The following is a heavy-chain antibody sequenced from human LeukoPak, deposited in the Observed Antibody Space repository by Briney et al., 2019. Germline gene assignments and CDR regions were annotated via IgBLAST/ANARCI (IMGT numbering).Heavy chain of an antibody. CDR1: GFTFSSYG. J-gene: IGHJ6*03. Sequence: PGGSLRLSCAASGFTFSSYGMTWVRQAPGKGLEWVSSISGSGDNMDYADSVKGRFTISRDNSENTLYLQMNSLRGEDTAVYYCARDGYSGSYYRLYYFFMDVWGKGTTVTVSS. CDR2: ISGSGDNM. CDR3: ARDGYSGSYYRLYYFFMDV. V-gene: IGHV3-23*01. D-gene: IGHD1-26*01.